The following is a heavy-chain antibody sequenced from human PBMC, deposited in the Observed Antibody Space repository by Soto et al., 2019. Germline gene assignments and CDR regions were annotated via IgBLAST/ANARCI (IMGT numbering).Heavy chain of an antibody. CDR2: INPSGGST. V-gene: IGHV1-46*01. Sequence: QVQLVQSGAEVKKPGASVKVSCKASGYTFTSYYMHWVRQAPGQGLEWMGIINPSGGSTSYAQKFQGRVTMTRDTSTSTVYLELSSLRSEDTPVYYCAIDLDIPPGYCSGGSCFKVNYYYGMDAWGQGTTVTVSS. CDR3: AIDLDIPPGYCSGGSCFKVNYYYGMDA. D-gene: IGHD2-15*01. J-gene: IGHJ6*02. CDR1: GYTFTSYY.